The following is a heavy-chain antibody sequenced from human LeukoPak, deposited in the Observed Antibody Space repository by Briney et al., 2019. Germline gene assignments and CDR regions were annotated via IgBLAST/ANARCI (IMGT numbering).Heavy chain of an antibody. V-gene: IGHV3-7*01. D-gene: IGHD3-22*01. CDR1: GFTFSSYW. J-gene: IGHJ4*02. CDR3: AAAMDSSGYYYFDY. Sequence: QAGGSLRLSCAASGFTFSSYWMSWVRQAPGKGLEWVANIKQDGSEKYYVDSVKGRFTISRDNAKNSLYLQMNSLRAEDTAVYYCAAAMDSSGYYYFDYWGQGTLVTVCS. CDR2: IKQDGSEK.